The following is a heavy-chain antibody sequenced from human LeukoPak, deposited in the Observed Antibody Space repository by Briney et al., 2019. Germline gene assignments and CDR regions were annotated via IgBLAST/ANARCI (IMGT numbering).Heavy chain of an antibody. CDR3: ARLWDIVVVPAAQPDY. Sequence: PSETLSLTCTVSGGSISSDNYYWSWIRQPAGKGLEWIGRIYTSGSTNYNPSLKSRVTMSLDTSKNQFSLNLSSVTAADTAVYYCARLWDIVVVPAAQPDYWGQGTLVTVSS. D-gene: IGHD2-2*01. V-gene: IGHV4-61*02. CDR1: GGSISSDNYY. J-gene: IGHJ4*02. CDR2: IYTSGST.